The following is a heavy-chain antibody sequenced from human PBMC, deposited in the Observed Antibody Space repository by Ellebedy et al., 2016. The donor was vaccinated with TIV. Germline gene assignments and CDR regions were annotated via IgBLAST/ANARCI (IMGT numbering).Heavy chain of an antibody. D-gene: IGHD3-10*01. J-gene: IGHJ4*02. Sequence: AASVKVSCKASGYTFTTYGISWVRQAPGQGLEWMGWISAYYGNTNYAQKPQDRVTMTRDTSTSTAYMELRSLRSDDTAVYYCAREYEVRGVITFYYWGQGTPVTVSS. CDR2: ISAYYGNT. CDR1: GYTFTTYG. CDR3: AREYEVRGVITFYY. V-gene: IGHV1-18*01.